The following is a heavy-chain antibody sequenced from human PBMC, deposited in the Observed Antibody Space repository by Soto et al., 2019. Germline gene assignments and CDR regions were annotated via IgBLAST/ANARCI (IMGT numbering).Heavy chain of an antibody. CDR3: AKDHYDSSGSLDY. CDR2: ISYDGSNK. Sequence: GGSLRLSCAASGFTFSSYGMHWVRQAPGKGLEWVAVISYDGSNKYYADSVKGRFTISRDNSKNTLYLQMSSLRAEDTAVYYCAKDHYDSSGSLDYWGQGTLVTVSS. CDR1: GFTFSSYG. D-gene: IGHD3-22*01. V-gene: IGHV3-30*18. J-gene: IGHJ4*02.